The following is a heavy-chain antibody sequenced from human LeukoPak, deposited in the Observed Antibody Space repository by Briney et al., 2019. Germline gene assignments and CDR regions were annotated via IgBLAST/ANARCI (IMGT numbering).Heavy chain of an antibody. Sequence: PSETLSLTCTVSGGSISSGGYYWSWIRQHPGKGLEWIGYIHHSGSGYYNPSLKSRVIISVDTSKNQFSLKLNSVTAADTAVYYCANYGSGSYRFDPWGQGTLVTVSS. V-gene: IGHV4-31*03. CDR3: ANYGSGSYRFDP. CDR2: IHHSGSG. J-gene: IGHJ5*02. CDR1: GGSISSGGYY. D-gene: IGHD3-10*01.